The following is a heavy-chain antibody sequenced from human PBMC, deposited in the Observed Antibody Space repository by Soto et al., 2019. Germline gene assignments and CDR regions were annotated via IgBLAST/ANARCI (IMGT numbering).Heavy chain of an antibody. CDR3: ARVKGSDTKQLVPDHDAFDI. J-gene: IGHJ3*02. CDR1: GGSFSGYY. D-gene: IGHD6-13*01. CDR2: INHSGST. Sequence: SETLSLTCAVYGGSFSGYYWSWIRQPPGKGLEWIGEINHSGSTNYNPSLKSRVTISVDTSKNQFSLKLSSVTAADTAVYYCARVKGSDTKQLVPDHDAFDIWGQGTMVTVSS. V-gene: IGHV4-34*01.